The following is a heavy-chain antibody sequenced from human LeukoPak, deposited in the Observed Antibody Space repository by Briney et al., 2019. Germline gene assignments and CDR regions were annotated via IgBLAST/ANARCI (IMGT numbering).Heavy chain of an antibody. CDR2: ITWDGGRT. Sequence: GGSLRLSCTASGFNFNGYTMHWVRQAPGKGLEWVSLITWDGGRTYYADSLKGRFAISRDNNKNSLYLQMNSLRIEDTAFYYCAKDFGLGSGYYLALDSWGQGTLVTVSS. V-gene: IGHV3-43*01. D-gene: IGHD3-22*01. CDR3: AKDFGLGSGYYLALDS. CDR1: GFNFNGYT. J-gene: IGHJ4*02.